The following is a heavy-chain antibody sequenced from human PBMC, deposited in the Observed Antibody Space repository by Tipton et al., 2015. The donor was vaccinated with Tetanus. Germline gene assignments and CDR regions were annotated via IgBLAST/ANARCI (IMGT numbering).Heavy chain of an antibody. CDR1: GGTFSSYA. CDR3: ARRSTGYSSSWYWFDP. V-gene: IGHV1-69*01. Sequence: QSGAEVKKPGSSVKVSCKASGGTFSSYAISWVRQAPGQGLEWMGGIIPIFGTANYAQKFQGRVTITADESTSTAYMELSSLRSEGTAVYCCARRSTGYSSSWYWFDPWGQGTLVTVSS. CDR2: IIPIFGTA. J-gene: IGHJ5*02. D-gene: IGHD6-13*01.